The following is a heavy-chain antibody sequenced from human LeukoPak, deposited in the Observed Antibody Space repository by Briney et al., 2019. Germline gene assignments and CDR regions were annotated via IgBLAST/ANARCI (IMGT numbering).Heavy chain of an antibody. V-gene: IGHV4-31*03. J-gene: IGHJ4*02. Sequence: SETLSLTCTVSGGSISSGGYYWSWIRQHPGKGLEWIGYIYYSGSTYYNPSLKSRVTISVDTSKNQFSLKLSSVTAADTAVYYCARQTPYNGNHYFDYWGQGILVTVSS. CDR1: GGSISSGGYY. CDR3: ARQTPYNGNHYFDY. D-gene: IGHD1-14*01. CDR2: IYYSGST.